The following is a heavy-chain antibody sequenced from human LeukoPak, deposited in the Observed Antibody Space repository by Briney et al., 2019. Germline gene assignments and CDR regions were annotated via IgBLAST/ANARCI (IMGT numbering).Heavy chain of an antibody. D-gene: IGHD5-18*01. CDR1: GDSISIYN. Sequence: SETLSHTCTVSGDSISIYNWSWIRQPPGEGLEWSGYIYYRGSTNHNPPLKSRVTISVDASKTQSSLKLSSVTAPHTDVYYCARHERRYSYGSAYYAFDIWGQGTMVTVSS. J-gene: IGHJ3*02. CDR2: IYYRGST. CDR3: ARHERRYSYGSAYYAFDI. V-gene: IGHV4-59*08.